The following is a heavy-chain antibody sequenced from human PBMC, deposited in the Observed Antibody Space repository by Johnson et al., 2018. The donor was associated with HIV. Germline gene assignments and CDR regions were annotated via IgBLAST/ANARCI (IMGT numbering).Heavy chain of an antibody. V-gene: IGHV3-66*01. Sequence: VQLVESGGGVVQPGRSLRLSCAASGFTVSSNYMSWVRQAPGKGLEWVSVIYSGGSTFSADSVRGRFTISRDNSKNKLYLQMNSLRAEDTAVYYCAKEGITMEVDIWGQGTMVTVSS. CDR2: IYSGGST. CDR3: AKEGITMEVDI. J-gene: IGHJ3*02. D-gene: IGHD3-10*01. CDR1: GFTVSSNY.